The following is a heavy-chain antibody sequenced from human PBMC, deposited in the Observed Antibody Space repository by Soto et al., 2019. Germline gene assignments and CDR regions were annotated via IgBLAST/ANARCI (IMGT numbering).Heavy chain of an antibody. CDR2: IYYSGST. D-gene: IGHD3-16*02. J-gene: IGHJ4*02. Sequence: SETLSLTCTVSGGSISSGGYYWSWIRQHPGKGLEWIGYIYYSGSTYYNPSLKSRVTISVDTSKNQFSLKLSSVTAADTAVYYCARDAKRYDYVWGSYRTDPGPFDYWGQGTLVTVSS. CDR3: ARDAKRYDYVWGSYRTDPGPFDY. V-gene: IGHV4-31*03. CDR1: GGSISSGGYY.